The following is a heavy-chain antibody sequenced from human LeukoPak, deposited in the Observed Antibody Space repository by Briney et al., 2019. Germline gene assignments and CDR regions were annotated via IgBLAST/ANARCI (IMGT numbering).Heavy chain of an antibody. CDR2: IYYSGST. Sequence: SETLSLTCTVSGGSISSSSYYWGWIRQPPGKGLEWIGSIYYSGSTYYNPSLKSRVTISVDTSKNQLSLKLSSVTAADTAVYYCATSSGYRSADSRRGFYWGQGTLVTVSS. V-gene: IGHV4-39*01. CDR1: GGSISSSSYY. J-gene: IGHJ4*02. D-gene: IGHD6-13*01. CDR3: ATSSGYRSADSRRGFY.